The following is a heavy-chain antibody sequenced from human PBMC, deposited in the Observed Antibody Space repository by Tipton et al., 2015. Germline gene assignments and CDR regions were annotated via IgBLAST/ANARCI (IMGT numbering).Heavy chain of an antibody. D-gene: IGHD1-14*01. CDR2: MNHSGSR. Sequence: TLSLTCAISGEPSSGYYWSWIRQSPGKGLEWIGEMNHSGSRNYNPSLKSRVTLSADMSKNHFFLNLTSVTAADTGVYYCARDATGDWGQGTRVTVSS. CDR1: GEPSSGYY. V-gene: IGHV4-34*01. CDR3: ARDATGD. J-gene: IGHJ4*02.